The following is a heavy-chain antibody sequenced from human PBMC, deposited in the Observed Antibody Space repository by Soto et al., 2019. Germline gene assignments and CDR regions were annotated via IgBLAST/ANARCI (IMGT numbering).Heavy chain of an antibody. J-gene: IGHJ6*02. CDR2: ISYDGSNK. D-gene: IGHD6-13*01. CDR1: GFTFSSYA. CDR3: ARDIIVGSSWYDSHYYYGMDV. V-gene: IGHV3-30-3*01. Sequence: GGSLRLSCAASGFTFSSYAMHWVRQAPGKGLEWVAVISYDGSNKYYADSVKGRFTISRDNSKNTLYLQMNSLRAEDTAVYYCARDIIVGSSWYDSHYYYGMDVWGQGTTVTVSS.